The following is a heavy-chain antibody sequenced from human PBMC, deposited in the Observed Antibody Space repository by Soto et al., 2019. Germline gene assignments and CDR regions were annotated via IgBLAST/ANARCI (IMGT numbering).Heavy chain of an antibody. CDR3: ARDSGYSGYDFRYFDC. Sequence: EVQLVESGGGLVKPGGSLRLSCAASGFTFSSYSMNWVRQAPGKGLEWVSSISRTRTYIYYADSVRGRFTISRDNAKNSLYLQMNSLRAEDTAVYYCARDSGYSGYDFRYFDCWGQGTLVTVSS. J-gene: IGHJ4*02. CDR2: ISRTRTYI. CDR1: GFTFSSYS. D-gene: IGHD5-12*01. V-gene: IGHV3-21*01.